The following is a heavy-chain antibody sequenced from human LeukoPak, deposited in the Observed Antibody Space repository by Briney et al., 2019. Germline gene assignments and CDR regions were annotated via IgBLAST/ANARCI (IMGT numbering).Heavy chain of an antibody. V-gene: IGHV4-61*08. J-gene: IGHJ4*02. CDR1: GGSISSGDYY. D-gene: IGHD3-22*01. CDR3: ARGGYYDSSGYYGHFDY. Sequence: SETLSLTCTVSGGSISSGDYYWSWIRQPPGKGLEWIGYIYYSGSTNYNPSLKSRVTISVDTSKNQFSLKLSSVTAADTAVYYCARGGYYDSSGYYGHFDYWGQGTLVTVSS. CDR2: IYYSGST.